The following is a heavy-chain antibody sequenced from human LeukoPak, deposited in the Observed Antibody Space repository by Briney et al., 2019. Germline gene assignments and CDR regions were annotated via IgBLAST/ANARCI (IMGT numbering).Heavy chain of an antibody. CDR3: ARGGAAVLFTVAGPWFDP. CDR1: GYTFTSYG. Sequence: WASVKVSCKASGYTFTSYGISWVRQAPGQGLEWMGWISAYNGNTNYAQKLQGRVTMTTDTSTSTAYMELRSLRSDDTAVYYCARGGAAVLFTVAGPWFDPWGQGTLVTVSS. J-gene: IGHJ5*02. D-gene: IGHD6-13*01. V-gene: IGHV1-18*01. CDR2: ISAYNGNT.